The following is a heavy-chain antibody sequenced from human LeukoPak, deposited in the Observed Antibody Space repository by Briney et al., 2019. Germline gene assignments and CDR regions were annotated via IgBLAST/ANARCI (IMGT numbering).Heavy chain of an antibody. Sequence: GGSLRLSCAASGFTFSSYAMSWVRQAPGKGLEWVSAISGSGGSTYYADSVKGRFTISRDNSKNTLYLQMNSLRAEDTAVYYCAKDQGYYGSGSYHDWGQGTLVTVSS. D-gene: IGHD3-10*01. CDR3: AKDQGYYGSGSYHD. V-gene: IGHV3-23*01. J-gene: IGHJ4*02. CDR2: ISGSGGST. CDR1: GFTFSSYA.